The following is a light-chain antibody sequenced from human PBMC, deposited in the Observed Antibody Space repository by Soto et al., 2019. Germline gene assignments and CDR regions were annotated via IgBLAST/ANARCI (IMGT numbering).Light chain of an antibody. J-gene: IGLJ1*01. CDR1: SSDIGGYNY. Sequence: QSVLAQPASVSGSPGQSITISCTGTSSDIGGYNYVSWYQQDSCKAPKLIIYAVTDRPSGVSSRFSGSKSGNTAFLTISGLQAEDEADYYCTSYTRSSTYVFGTGTKVTVL. CDR3: TSYTRSSTYV. CDR2: AVT. V-gene: IGLV2-14*01.